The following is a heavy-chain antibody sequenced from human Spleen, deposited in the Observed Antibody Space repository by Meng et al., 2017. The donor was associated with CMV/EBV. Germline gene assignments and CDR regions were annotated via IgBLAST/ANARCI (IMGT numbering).Heavy chain of an antibody. J-gene: IGHJ5*02. V-gene: IGHV4-34*01. CDR3: ARGRGGYSYGYNWFDP. Sequence: GSLRLSCAVYGGSFSGYYWSWIRQPPGKGLEWIGEINHSGSTNYNPSLKSRVTISVDPSKNQFSLKLSSVTSADTAVYYCARGRGGYSYGYNWFDPGGQGTLVTVSS. D-gene: IGHD5-18*01. CDR1: GGSFSGYY. CDR2: INHSGST.